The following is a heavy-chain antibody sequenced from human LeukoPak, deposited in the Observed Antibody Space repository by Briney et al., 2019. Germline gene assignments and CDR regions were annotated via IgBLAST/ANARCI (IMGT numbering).Heavy chain of an antibody. CDR1: GFTFSDYY. CDR2: ISSSGSTI. D-gene: IGHD3-22*01. V-gene: IGHV3-11*04. J-gene: IGHJ4*02. CDR3: ARHNYYDSSGYYAY. Sequence: GGSLRLSCAASGFTFSDYYMTWIRQAPGKGLEWVSYISSSGSTIYYADSVKGRFTISRDNAKNSLYLQMNSLRAGDTAVYYCARHNYYDSSGYYAYWGQGTLVTVSS.